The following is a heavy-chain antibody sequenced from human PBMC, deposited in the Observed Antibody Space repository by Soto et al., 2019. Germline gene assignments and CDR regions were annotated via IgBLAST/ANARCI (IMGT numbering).Heavy chain of an antibody. CDR3: AKDYGKWELLQALDY. D-gene: IGHD1-26*01. CDR2: ISGSGGST. Sequence: PGGSQRLSCAAPGFTDSRYAMRRVRQAPGKGLEWVSAISGSGGSTYYADSVKGRFTISRDNSKNTLYLQMNSLRAEDTAVYYCAKDYGKWELLQALDYWGQGTLVTVSS. V-gene: IGHV3-23*01. J-gene: IGHJ4*02. CDR1: GFTDSRYA.